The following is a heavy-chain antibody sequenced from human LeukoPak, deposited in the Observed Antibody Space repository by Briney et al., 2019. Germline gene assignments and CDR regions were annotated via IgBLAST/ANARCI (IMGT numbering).Heavy chain of an antibody. CDR3: ATRITMIVVVDY. D-gene: IGHD3-22*01. Sequence: ASVKVSCKASGYTFTSYDINWVRQATGQGLEWMGWMNPNSGNTGYAQKFQGRVTMTRNTSISTAYMELSSLRAEDTAVYYCATRITMIVVVDYWGQGTLVTVSS. CDR2: MNPNSGNT. J-gene: IGHJ4*02. CDR1: GYTFTSYD. V-gene: IGHV1-8*01.